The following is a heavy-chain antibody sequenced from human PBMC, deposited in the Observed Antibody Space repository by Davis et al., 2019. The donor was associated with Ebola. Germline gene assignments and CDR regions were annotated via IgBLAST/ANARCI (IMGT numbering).Heavy chain of an antibody. V-gene: IGHV1-46*01. Sequence: AASVKVSCKASGYTFTNYYMHWVRQAPGQGLEWMGMINPNDGRTIYAQKVQGRVTMTTDTSTSTAYMELRSLRPDDTAVYYCARVVVLGGVVHGDFWGQGTLVTVSS. CDR3: ARVVVLGGVVHGDF. CDR1: GYTFTNYY. J-gene: IGHJ4*02. CDR2: INPNDGRT. D-gene: IGHD3-16*01.